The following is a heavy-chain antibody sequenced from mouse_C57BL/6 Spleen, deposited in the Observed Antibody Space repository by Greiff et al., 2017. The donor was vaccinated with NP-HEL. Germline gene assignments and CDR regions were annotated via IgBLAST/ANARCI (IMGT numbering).Heavy chain of an antibody. CDR2: IDPNSGGN. J-gene: IGHJ2*01. D-gene: IGHD4-1*01. Sequence: QVQLKQPGAELVKPGASVKLSCKASGYTFTSYWMHWVKQRPGRGLEWIGRIDPNSGGNKYNEKFKSKATLTVDKPSSTAYMQLSSLTSEDSAVYYCARDWDPYFDYWGQGTTLTVSS. CDR3: ARDWDPYFDY. CDR1: GYTFTSYW. V-gene: IGHV1-72*01.